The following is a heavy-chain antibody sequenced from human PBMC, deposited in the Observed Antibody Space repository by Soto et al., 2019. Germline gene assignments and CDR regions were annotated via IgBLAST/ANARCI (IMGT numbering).Heavy chain of an antibody. CDR3: AKEGRRFLEWLSQKRDYMAV. D-gene: IGHD3-3*01. V-gene: IGHV3-23*01. J-gene: IGHJ6*03. CDR2: ISGSGGST. CDR1: GFTFSSYD. Sequence: PGGSLRLSCAASGFTFSSYDMSWVRQAPGKGLEWVSAISGSGGSTYYADSVKGRFTISRDNSKNTLYLQMNSLRAEDTAVYYCAKEGRRFLEWLSQKRDYMAVWGKGTTVTVSS.